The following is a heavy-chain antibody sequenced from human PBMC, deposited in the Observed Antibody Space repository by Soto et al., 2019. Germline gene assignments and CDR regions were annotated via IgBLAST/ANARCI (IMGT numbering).Heavy chain of an antibody. CDR1: GFTFSSYA. V-gene: IGHV3-30-3*01. CDR2: ISYDGSNK. J-gene: IGHJ2*01. Sequence: QVQLVESGGGVVQPGRSLRLSCAASGFTFSSYAMHWVRQAPGKGLEWVAVISYDGSNKYYADSVKGRFTISRDNSKNTLYLEKNSLRAEDRAVYYCARGYSSGLDLWGRGTLVTVSS. D-gene: IGHD6-19*01. CDR3: ARGYSSGLDL.